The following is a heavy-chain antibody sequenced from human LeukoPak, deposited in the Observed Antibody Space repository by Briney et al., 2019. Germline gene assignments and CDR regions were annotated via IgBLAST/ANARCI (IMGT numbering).Heavy chain of an antibody. CDR1: GYTFTGYY. D-gene: IGHD2-2*01. J-gene: IGHJ4*02. V-gene: IGHV1-2*02. CDR2: INPNSGGT. Sequence: APVKVSCKASGYTFTGYYMHWVRQAPGQGLEWMGWINPNSGGTNYAQKFQGRVTMTRDTSISTAYMELSRLRSDDTAVYYCARVQKPAYCSSTSCYADIVYFDYWGQGTLVTVSS. CDR3: ARVQKPAYCSSTSCYADIVYFDY.